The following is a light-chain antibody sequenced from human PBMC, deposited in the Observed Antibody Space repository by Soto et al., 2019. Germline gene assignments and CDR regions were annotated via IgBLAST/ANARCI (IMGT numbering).Light chain of an antibody. CDR1: QSVSSY. Sequence: ENVLTQSPATLSLSPGERATLSCRASQSVSSYLAWYQQKPGQAPRLLIYDASNRATGIPARFSGSGSGTDFSLTISSLEPEDFAVYYCQQHKDWPWTFGQGTKVEIK. V-gene: IGKV3-11*01. J-gene: IGKJ1*01. CDR3: QQHKDWPWT. CDR2: DAS.